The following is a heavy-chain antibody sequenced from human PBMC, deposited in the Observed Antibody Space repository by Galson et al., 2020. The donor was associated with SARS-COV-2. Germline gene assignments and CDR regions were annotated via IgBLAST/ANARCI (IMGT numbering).Heavy chain of an antibody. J-gene: IGHJ3*02. V-gene: IGHV3-48*03. CDR1: GFTFSDYE. CDR3: ASPYLAAASFFGAFDI. D-gene: IGHD6-13*01. Sequence: GGSLRLSCAGSGFTFSDYEMNWVRQGPGKGLEWVSYISSRGTNIYYADPVKGRFTISRDNAKNSLYLQMTSLRAEDAAVYYCASPYLAAASFFGAFDIWGPGTMVTVAS. CDR2: ISSRGTNI.